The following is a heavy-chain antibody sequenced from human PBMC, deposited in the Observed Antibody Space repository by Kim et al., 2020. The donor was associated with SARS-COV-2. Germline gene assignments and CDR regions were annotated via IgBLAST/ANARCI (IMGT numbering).Heavy chain of an antibody. V-gene: IGHV3-11*04. J-gene: IGHJ4*02. D-gene: IGHD6-19*01. Sequence: YEESVKSRFTISRANAKNSQYLQMNSLRAEDTAVYYCARSKIAVAGTHDYGGQGTLVTVSS. CDR3: ARSKIAVAGTHDY.